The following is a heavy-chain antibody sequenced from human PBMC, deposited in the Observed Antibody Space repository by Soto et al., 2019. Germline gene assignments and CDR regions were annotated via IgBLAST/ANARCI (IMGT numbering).Heavy chain of an antibody. CDR1: GYTFTSYY. V-gene: IGHV1-46*03. J-gene: IGHJ4*02. Sequence: GASVKVSCKASGYTFTSYYMHWVRQAPGQGLEWMGIINPSGGSTSYAQKFQGRVTMTRDTSTSTVYMELSSLRSEDTAVYYCATGNESILWWWGAYYWGQGTLVTVSS. CDR2: INPSGGST. D-gene: IGHD2-21*01. CDR3: ATGNESILWWWGAYY.